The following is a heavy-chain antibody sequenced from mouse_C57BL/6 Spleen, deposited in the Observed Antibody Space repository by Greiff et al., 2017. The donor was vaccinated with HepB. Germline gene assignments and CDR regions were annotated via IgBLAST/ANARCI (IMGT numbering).Heavy chain of an antibody. J-gene: IGHJ2*01. CDR2: ISYDGSN. Sequence: DVQLQESGPGLVKPSQSLSLTCSVTGYSITSGYYWNWIRQFPGNKLEWMGYISYDGSNNYNPSLKNRISITRDTSKNKFFLKMNSVTTEDSATYYGARDSSSGYVWGQGTTLTVSS. CDR3: ARDSSSGYV. V-gene: IGHV3-6*01. CDR1: GYSITSGYY. D-gene: IGHD3-2*02.